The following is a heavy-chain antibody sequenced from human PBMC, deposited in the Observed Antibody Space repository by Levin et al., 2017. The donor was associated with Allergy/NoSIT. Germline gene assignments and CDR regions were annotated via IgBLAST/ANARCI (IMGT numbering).Heavy chain of an antibody. V-gene: IGHV4-39*01. J-gene: IGHJ4*02. Sequence: SETLSLTCTVSGGSISSSSYYWGWIRQPPGKGLEWIGSIYYSGSTYYNPSLKSRVTISVDTSKNQFSLKLSSVTAADTAVYYCARHTVGYFDWSHYFDYWGQGTLVTVSS. CDR1: GGSISSSSYY. D-gene: IGHD3-9*01. CDR2: IYYSGST. CDR3: ARHTVGYFDWSHYFDY.